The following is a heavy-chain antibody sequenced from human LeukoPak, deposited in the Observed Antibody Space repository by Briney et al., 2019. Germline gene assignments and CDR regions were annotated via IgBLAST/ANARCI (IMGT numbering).Heavy chain of an antibody. Sequence: GGSLRLSCAASGFTFSSYAMNWVRQAPGKGLEWVSGISHSGGSTYYAESVTGRFTISRDNSKNTLYLQMNSLRAEDTAVYYCAKGKGVTTLNVGPYFDYWGQGALVTVSS. V-gene: IGHV3-23*01. CDR1: GFTFSSYA. CDR3: AKGKGVTTLNVGPYFDY. CDR2: ISHSGGST. J-gene: IGHJ4*02. D-gene: IGHD4-11*01.